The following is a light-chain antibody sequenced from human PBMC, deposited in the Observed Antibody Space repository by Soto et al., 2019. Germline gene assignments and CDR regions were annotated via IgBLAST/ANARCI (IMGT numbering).Light chain of an antibody. CDR2: DSS. CDR3: QHYHSFSIT. J-gene: IGKJ5*01. V-gene: IGKV1-5*01. Sequence: DIQMTQSPSTLSASVVDRVXIXXRASQNISIWLAWYQQRPGRAPRLLIYDSSSLESGVPSTFSGSGSGTEFSLTISNLRPDDFATYYCQHYHSFSITFGQGTRLEIK. CDR1: QNISIW.